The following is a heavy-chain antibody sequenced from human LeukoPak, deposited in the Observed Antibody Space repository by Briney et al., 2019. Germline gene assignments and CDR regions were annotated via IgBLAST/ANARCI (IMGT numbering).Heavy chain of an antibody. V-gene: IGHV4-61*01. D-gene: IGHD6-6*01. CDR3: ASLVAARPPPGYYYYGMDV. CDR2: IFYSGST. CDR1: GGSVNSGSYY. J-gene: IGHJ6*02. Sequence: SETLSLTCTVSGGSVNSGSYYWSWIRQPPGKGLEWIGSIFYSGSTNYNPSLKSRVTISVDRSKNQFSLKLSSVTAADTAAYYCASLVAARPPPGYYYYGMDVWGQGTTVTVSS.